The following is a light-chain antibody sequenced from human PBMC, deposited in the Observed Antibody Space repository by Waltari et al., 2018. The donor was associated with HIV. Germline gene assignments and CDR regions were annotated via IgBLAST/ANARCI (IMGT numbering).Light chain of an antibody. CDR2: DTS. CDR3: LLSYSGARI. CDR1: TGAVTSGYS. V-gene: IGLV7-46*01. Sequence: AVVTQEPSLPLSPGGTVTPPCGSTTGAVTSGYSPYWFQQKPAQAPRTLIFDTSNKHSWTPARFSGSLLGGKAALTLSGAQPEDEAEYYCLLSYSGARIFGGGTKLTVL. J-gene: IGLJ2*01.